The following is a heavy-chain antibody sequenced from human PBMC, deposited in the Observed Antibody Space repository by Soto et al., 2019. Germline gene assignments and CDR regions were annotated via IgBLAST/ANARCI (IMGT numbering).Heavy chain of an antibody. J-gene: IGHJ5*02. V-gene: IGHV4-4*02. CDR2: IYHSGST. D-gene: IGHD3-10*01. CDR1: GGSSSSNW. CDR3: ARSYMVRGVANWFDP. Sequence: SETLSLTCTVSGGSSSSNWWSWVRQPPGKGLEWIGEIYHSGSTNYNPSLKSRVTISVDKSKNQFSLKLSSVTAADTAVYYCARSYMVRGVANWFDPWGQGTLVTVSS.